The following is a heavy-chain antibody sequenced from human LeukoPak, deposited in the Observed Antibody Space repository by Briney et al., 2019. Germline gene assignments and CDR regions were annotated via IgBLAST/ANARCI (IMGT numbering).Heavy chain of an antibody. CDR3: ARNYDIFDY. J-gene: IGHJ4*02. V-gene: IGHV4-59*11. Sequence: PSETLSLTCSVSGGSISSHYWSWIRQPPGKGLEWIGYIYYSGSTNYNLSLKSRVTISVDTSKNQFSLKVSSVTAADTAVYYCARNYDIFDYWGQGTLVTVSS. CDR1: GGSISSHY. CDR2: IYYSGST. D-gene: IGHD3-9*01.